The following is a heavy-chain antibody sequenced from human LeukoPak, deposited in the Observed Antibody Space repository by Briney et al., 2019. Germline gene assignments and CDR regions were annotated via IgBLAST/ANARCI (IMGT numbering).Heavy chain of an antibody. CDR1: GGSIRSDTYY. V-gene: IGHV4-39*07. J-gene: IGHJ4*02. D-gene: IGHD1-26*01. CDR3: ARGRRGNYFQDY. CDR2: LWSGTTT. Sequence: SETLSLTCTVSGGSIRSDTYYWAWIRQPPGKGLEWIGSLWSGTTTYYNPSLTSRVTIAVDTSKNQFSPILPSVTAADTAVYYCARGRRGNYFQDYWGQGTLVTVSS.